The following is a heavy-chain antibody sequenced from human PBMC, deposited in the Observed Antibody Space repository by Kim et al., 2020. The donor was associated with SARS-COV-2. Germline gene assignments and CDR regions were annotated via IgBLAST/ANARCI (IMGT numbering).Heavy chain of an antibody. CDR2: ISSNGGST. J-gene: IGHJ3*02. D-gene: IGHD3-22*01. Sequence: GGSLRLSCAASGFTFSRYAMHWVRQAPGKGLEYVSAISSNGGSTYYAHSVKGRFTISRDSSKNTLYLQMGSLRAEDMAVYYCARAGYYGYYDSSGYYDAFDIWGQGTMVTVSS. V-gene: IGHV3-64*01. CDR1: GFTFSRYA. CDR3: ARAGYYGYYDSSGYYDAFDI.